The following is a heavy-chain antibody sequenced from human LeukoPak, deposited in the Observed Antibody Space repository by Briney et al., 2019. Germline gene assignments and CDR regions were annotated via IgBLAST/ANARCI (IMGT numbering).Heavy chain of an antibody. CDR1: GYTFISYH. V-gene: IGHV1-18*01. CDR2: ISAYNGNT. J-gene: IGHJ4*02. D-gene: IGHD3-10*01. CDR3: ARRYGSGSYDY. Sequence: ASVKVSRKASGYTFISYHISWVRQAPGQGLEWMGWISAYNGNTNYAQKIQGRVTMTTDTSTSTAYMELRSLRSDDTAVYYCARRYGSGSYDYWGQGTLVTVSS.